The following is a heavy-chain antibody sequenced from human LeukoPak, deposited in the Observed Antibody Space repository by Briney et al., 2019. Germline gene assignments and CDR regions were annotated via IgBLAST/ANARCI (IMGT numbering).Heavy chain of an antibody. D-gene: IGHD3-3*01. J-gene: IGHJ4*02. Sequence: SETLSLTCTVSGGSISSSSYYWGWIRQPPGKGLEWIGSIYYSGSTYYNPSLKSRVTISVHTSKNQFSLKLSSVTAADTAVYYCARSGRFLEWSLHYWGQGTLVTVSS. CDR2: IYYSGST. V-gene: IGHV4-39*01. CDR1: GGSISSSSYY. CDR3: ARSGRFLEWSLHY.